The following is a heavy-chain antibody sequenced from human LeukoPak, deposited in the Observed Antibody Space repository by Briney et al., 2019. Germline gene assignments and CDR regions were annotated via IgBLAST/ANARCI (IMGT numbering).Heavy chain of an antibody. CDR1: GYSISSGYY. V-gene: IGHV4-38-2*02. CDR3: ARGGGTDEYFQH. CDR2: LYHSGST. J-gene: IGHJ1*01. Sequence: PSETLSLTCTVSGYSISSGYYWGWIRQPPGKGLEWIGSLYHSGSTYYNPSLKSRVSISVDTSKNQFSLKLSSVTAADTAVYYCARGGGTDEYFQHWGQGTLVTVSS.